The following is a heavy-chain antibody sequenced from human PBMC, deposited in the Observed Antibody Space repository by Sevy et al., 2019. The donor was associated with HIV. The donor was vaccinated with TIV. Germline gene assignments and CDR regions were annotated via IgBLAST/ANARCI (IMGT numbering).Heavy chain of an antibody. J-gene: IGHJ4*02. CDR1: GYTFTGYY. CDR3: ARGSSSWDYYFDY. D-gene: IGHD6-13*01. CDR2: INPNSGGT. Sequence: ASVKVSCKASGYTFTGYYMHWVRQAPGQGLEWMGWINPNSGGTNYAQKFQGWVTMTRDTSISTAYMELSRLRSDDTGVYYCARGSSSWDYYFDYWGQGTLVTVSS. V-gene: IGHV1-2*04.